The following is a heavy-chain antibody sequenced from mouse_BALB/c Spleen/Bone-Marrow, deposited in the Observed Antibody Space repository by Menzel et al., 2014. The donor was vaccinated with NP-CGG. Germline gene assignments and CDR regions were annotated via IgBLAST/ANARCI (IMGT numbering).Heavy chain of an antibody. CDR2: IHPSDTET. CDR3: ARLEGNYGSTFAY. D-gene: IGHD1-1*01. J-gene: IGHJ3*01. V-gene: IGHV1-74*04. CDR1: GYSFTSYW. Sequence: VQLQESGAELVRPGASVKLSCKASGYSFTSYWMSWVKQRPGHGLEWIGMIHPSDTETRLNQRFKDKATLTVDKSSSTAYMQLNSPTSEDSAVYYCARLEGNYGSTFAYWGQGTLVTVSA.